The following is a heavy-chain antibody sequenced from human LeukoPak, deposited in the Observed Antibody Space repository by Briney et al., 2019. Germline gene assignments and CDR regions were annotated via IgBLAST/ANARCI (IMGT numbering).Heavy chain of an antibody. Sequence: SVKVSCKASGGTFSSYAISWVRQAPGQGLEWMGGIIPIFGTANYAQKFQGRVTITADESTSTAYMELSSLRSEDTAVYYCASYCDSSGDYFDYWGQGTLVTVSS. CDR1: GGTFSSYA. J-gene: IGHJ4*02. CDR2: IIPIFGTA. CDR3: ASYCDSSGDYFDY. V-gene: IGHV1-69*13. D-gene: IGHD3-22*01.